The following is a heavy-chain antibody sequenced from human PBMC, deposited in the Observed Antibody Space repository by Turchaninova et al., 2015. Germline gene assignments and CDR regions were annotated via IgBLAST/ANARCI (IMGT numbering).Heavy chain of an antibody. D-gene: IGHD6-19*01. CDR3: AKDEKGAQIISSGWYS. CDR1: GFTFSSYG. CDR2: ISDVGPNK. Sequence: QVQLVESGGGVVQPGRSLRLSCAASGFTFSSYGMHWVRQAPGKGLEWVAVISDVGPNKYDAYAVKGRFTICRDNSKNTLYLQMNSLRAEATAVYYGAKDEKGAQIISSGWYSWGQGTLVTVAS. V-gene: IGHV3-30*18. J-gene: IGHJ4*02.